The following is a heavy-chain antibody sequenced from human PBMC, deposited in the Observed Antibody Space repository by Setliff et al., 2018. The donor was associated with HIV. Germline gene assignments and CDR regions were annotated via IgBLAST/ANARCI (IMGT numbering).Heavy chain of an antibody. CDR2: INLVTGKT. V-gene: IGHV1-3*01. CDR1: GNTFARQSHD. D-gene: IGHD3-16*01. CDR3: ANGGSGGQFDH. Sequence: ASVKVSCKTSGNTFARQSHDLHWVRQVPGQGLEWMGWINLVTGKTAYLQKFQGRVIITRDTSASTAFMDMSSLRSEDTAVYFCANGGSGGQFDHWGQGTLVTVSS. J-gene: IGHJ4*02.